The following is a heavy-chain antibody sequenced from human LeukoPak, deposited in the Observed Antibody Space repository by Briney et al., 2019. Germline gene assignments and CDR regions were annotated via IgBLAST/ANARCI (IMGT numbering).Heavy chain of an antibody. CDR1: GGSFSGYY. D-gene: IGHD5-18*01. V-gene: IGHV4-34*01. CDR2: INHSGST. CDR3: ARRRGYSYGRTSWFDP. J-gene: IGHJ5*02. Sequence: SETLSLTCAVYGGSFSGYYWSWIRQPPGKGLEWIGEINHSGSTNYNPSLKSRVTISVDTSKNQFSLKLSSVTAADTAVYYCARRRGYSYGRTSWFDPWGQGTLVTVSS.